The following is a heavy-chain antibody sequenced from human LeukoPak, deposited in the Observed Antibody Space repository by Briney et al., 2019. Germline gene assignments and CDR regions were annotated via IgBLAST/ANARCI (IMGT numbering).Heavy chain of an antibody. Sequence: GGSLRLSCEASGFTFSNVWLSWVGKVQGKGLEWVGGIRRKTDGETTDHAAPVKGRFTISRDDSKNTLYLQMNSLKTEDTAVYYCVTDLVIKGYFDYWGQGALVTVSS. D-gene: IGHD2-21*01. CDR2: IRRKTDGETT. CDR1: GFTFSNVW. V-gene: IGHV3-15*01. CDR3: VTDLVIKGYFDY. J-gene: IGHJ4*02.